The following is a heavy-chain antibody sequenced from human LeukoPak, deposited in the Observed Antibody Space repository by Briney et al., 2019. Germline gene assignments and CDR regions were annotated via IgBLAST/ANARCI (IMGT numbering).Heavy chain of an antibody. J-gene: IGHJ4*02. D-gene: IGHD2-15*01. Sequence: SVTVSCKASGGTFSSYAISWVRQAPGQGLEWMGGIIPIFGTANYAQKFQGRVTITADESTSTAYMELGSLRSEDTAVYYCAREYCSGGSCYAVFDYWGQGTLVTVSS. CDR2: IIPIFGTA. CDR1: GGTFSSYA. CDR3: AREYCSGGSCYAVFDY. V-gene: IGHV1-69*01.